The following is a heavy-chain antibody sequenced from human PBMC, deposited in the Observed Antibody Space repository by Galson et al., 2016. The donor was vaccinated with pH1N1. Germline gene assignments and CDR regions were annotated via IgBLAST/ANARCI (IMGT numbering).Heavy chain of an antibody. D-gene: IGHD3-3*01. CDR1: GFSFSSYT. J-gene: IGHJ2*01. Sequence: SLRRSCAASGFSFSSYTMNWVRQAPGKALEWLSQITSGSGGINYADSVKGRFTISRDNAKNTLYLEIDSLRAEDKAVYYCTRCANGPLDFWVFDLWGRGTLVSVSP. V-gene: IGHV3-48*01. CDR2: ITSGSGGI. CDR3: TRCANGPLDFWVFDL.